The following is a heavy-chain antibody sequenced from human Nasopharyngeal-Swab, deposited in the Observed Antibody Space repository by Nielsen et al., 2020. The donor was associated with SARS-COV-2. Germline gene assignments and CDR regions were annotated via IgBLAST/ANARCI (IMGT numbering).Heavy chain of an antibody. D-gene: IGHD4/OR15-4a*01. CDR2: IGDKAHNYAT. CDR1: GFVLSGSA. V-gene: IGHV3-73*01. CDR3: TTDYYFDY. Sequence: GESLKISCAASGFVLSGSAIHWVRQPSGKGLEWVGRIGDKAHNYATTYAASVKGRFTISRDDSKNTAFLQMDSLNTEDTALYYCTTDYYFDYWGQGTLVTVSS. J-gene: IGHJ4*02.